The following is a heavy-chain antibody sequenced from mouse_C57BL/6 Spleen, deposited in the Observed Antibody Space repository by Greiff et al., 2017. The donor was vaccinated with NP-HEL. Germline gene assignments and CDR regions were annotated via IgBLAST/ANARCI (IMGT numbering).Heavy chain of an antibody. Sequence: VQLKQSGPELVKPGASVKISCKASGYTFTDYYMNWVKQSHGKSLEWIGDINPNNGGTSYNQKFKGKATLTVDKSSSTAYMELRSLTSEDSAVYYCARDITTVVATNYYAMDYWGQGTSVTVSS. CDR1: GYTFTDYY. CDR2: INPNNGGT. V-gene: IGHV1-26*01. CDR3: ARDITTVVATNYYAMDY. J-gene: IGHJ4*01. D-gene: IGHD1-1*01.